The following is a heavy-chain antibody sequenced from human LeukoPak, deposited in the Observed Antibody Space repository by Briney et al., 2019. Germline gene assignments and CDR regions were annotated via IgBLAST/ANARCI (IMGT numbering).Heavy chain of an antibody. Sequence: GGSLRLSCAASGFTFSSYAMHWVRQALGKGLEWVAVISYDGSNKYYADSVKGRFAISRDNSKTTLYLQMNSLRVDDTAVYYCANVRYFGWYYFDYWGQGTLVTVSS. CDR2: ISYDGSNK. V-gene: IGHV3-30*18. CDR1: GFTFSSYA. D-gene: IGHD3-9*01. CDR3: ANVRYFGWYYFDY. J-gene: IGHJ4*02.